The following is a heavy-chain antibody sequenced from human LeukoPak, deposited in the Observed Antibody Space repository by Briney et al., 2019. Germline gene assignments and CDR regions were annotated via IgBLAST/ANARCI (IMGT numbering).Heavy chain of an antibody. J-gene: IGHJ4*02. CDR2: IYSGGGT. CDR3: ARDSSGPAF. CDR1: GFSVSNSY. V-gene: IGHV3-53*01. D-gene: IGHD3-22*01. Sequence: GGSLRLSCAASGFSVSNSYMSWVRQAPGKGLDWVSVIYSGGGTFHSDSVKGRFTVSGDYSKNTLCLQMNNLRADDTAVYYCARDSSGPAFWGQGTLVTVSS.